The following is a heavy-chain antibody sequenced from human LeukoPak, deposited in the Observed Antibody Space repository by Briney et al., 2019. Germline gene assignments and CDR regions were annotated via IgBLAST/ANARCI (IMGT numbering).Heavy chain of an antibody. CDR2: IYYSGST. J-gene: IGHJ4*02. Sequence: SETLSLTCTVSGGSISSSSYYWGWIRQPPGKGLEWIGYIYYSGSTYYNPSLKSRVTISVDTSKNQFSLKLSSVTAADTAVYYCATSSLYSNSWYFDYWGQGTLVTVSS. CDR3: ATSSLYSNSWYFDY. D-gene: IGHD6-13*01. V-gene: IGHV4-30-4*08. CDR1: GGSISSSSYY.